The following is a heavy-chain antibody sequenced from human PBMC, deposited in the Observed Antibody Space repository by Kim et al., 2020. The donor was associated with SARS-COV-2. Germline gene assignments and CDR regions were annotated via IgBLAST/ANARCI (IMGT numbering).Heavy chain of an antibody. CDR3: ARGGKSIAARPFAFDI. J-gene: IGHJ3*02. Sequence: NFEGRVTMTRDTSISTAYMELSRLRSDDTAVYYCARGGKSIAARPFAFDIWGQGTMVTVSS. D-gene: IGHD6-6*01. V-gene: IGHV1-2*02.